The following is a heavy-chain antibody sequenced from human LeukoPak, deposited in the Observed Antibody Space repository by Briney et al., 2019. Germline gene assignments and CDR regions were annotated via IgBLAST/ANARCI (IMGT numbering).Heavy chain of an antibody. V-gene: IGHV1-2*02. CDR1: GYTFTGYY. D-gene: IGHD3-9*01. J-gene: IGHJ5*02. CDR2: INSDSGFT. CDR3: ARNFDMKGFDP. Sequence: ASVKVSCKASGYTFTGYYMNCVRQAPGQGLGWMGWINSDSGFTKYAQKFQGRVTMTRDTSITTVYMDLTRLTSDDTAVYYCARNFDMKGFDPWGQGTLVTVSS.